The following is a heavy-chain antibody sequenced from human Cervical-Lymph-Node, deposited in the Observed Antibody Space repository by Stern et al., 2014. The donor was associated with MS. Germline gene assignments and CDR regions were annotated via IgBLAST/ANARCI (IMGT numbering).Heavy chain of an antibody. V-gene: IGHV3-30*04. CDR3: ARDRTVTTYYYYYGMDV. D-gene: IGHD4-11*01. Sequence: VQLVESGGGVVQPGRSLRLSLHWVRQAPGKGLEWVATVSYDGSDEYYPDSVKGRFTISRDNSKNTLYLQVNSLRAEDTGVYFCARDRTVTTYYYYYGMDVWGQGTTVTVSS. J-gene: IGHJ6*02. CDR2: VSYDGSDE.